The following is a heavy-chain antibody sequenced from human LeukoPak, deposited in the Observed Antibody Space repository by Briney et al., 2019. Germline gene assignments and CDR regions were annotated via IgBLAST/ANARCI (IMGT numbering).Heavy chain of an antibody. CDR2: IIPIFGTA. D-gene: IGHD3-10*01. CDR3: ASLWFGELSAFDI. CDR1: GGTFSCYA. V-gene: IGHV1-69*13. Sequence: SVKVSCKASGGTFSCYAISWVRQAPGQGLEWMGGIIPIFGTANYAQKFQGRVTITADESTSTAYMELSSLRSEDTAVYYCASLWFGELSAFDIWGQGTMVTVSS. J-gene: IGHJ3*02.